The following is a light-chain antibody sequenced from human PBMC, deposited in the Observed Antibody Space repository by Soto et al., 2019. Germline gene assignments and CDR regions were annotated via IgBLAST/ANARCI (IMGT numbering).Light chain of an antibody. CDR1: QSVSSSY. J-gene: IGKJ1*01. CDR2: GVS. CDR3: QQYGSSPLT. Sequence: EIVLTQSPGTLSLSPGERATLSCRASQSVSSSYLAWYQQQPGKAPRLLIYGVSSRATGIPDRFSGSGSGTDFTLTISRLEPEDFAVYYCQQYGSSPLTFGQGTKVEIK. V-gene: IGKV3-20*01.